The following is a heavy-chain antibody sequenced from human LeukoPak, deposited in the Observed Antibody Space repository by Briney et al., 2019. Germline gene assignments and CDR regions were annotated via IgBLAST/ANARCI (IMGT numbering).Heavy chain of an antibody. J-gene: IGHJ6*02. V-gene: IGHV4-59*01. CDR3: ARSGLDSRYYFGMDV. CDR2: IYYSGST. Sequence: PSETLSLTCTVSGGSISSYYWSWIRQPPGGGLEWIGYIYYSGSTNYNPPLKSRVTISLDTSKSQFSLKLMSVTAADTAVYYGARSGLDSRYYFGMDVWGQGTTVTVSS. CDR1: GGSISSYY. D-gene: IGHD5-12*01.